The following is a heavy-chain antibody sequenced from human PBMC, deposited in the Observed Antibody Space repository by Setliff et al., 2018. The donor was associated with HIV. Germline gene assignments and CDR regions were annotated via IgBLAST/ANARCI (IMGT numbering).Heavy chain of an antibody. V-gene: IGHV1-24*01. CDR3: ATDPGYSSTWYSESFQH. J-gene: IGHJ1*01. CDR1: GYTLTELS. Sequence: ASVKVSCKISGYTLTELSIHWVRQAPGQGLEWMGWIGSYSGYTIYAQKFQDRLTMTEDTSTDTAYMELSSLRSDDTAMYYCATDPGYSSTWYSESFQHWGQGTVVTVSS. CDR2: IGSYSGYT. D-gene: IGHD6-13*01.